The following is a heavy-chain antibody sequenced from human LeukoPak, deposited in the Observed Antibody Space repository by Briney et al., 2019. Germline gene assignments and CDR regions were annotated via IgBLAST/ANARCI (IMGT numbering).Heavy chain of an antibody. CDR1: GFTFSSYS. V-gene: IGHV3-21*01. CDR2: ISSSSSYI. Sequence: GGSLRLSCAASGFTFSSYSMSWVRQAPGKGLEWVSSISSSSSYIYYADSMAGRFTISRDNAKKSLYLQMNSLRAEDTAMYYCARRATTERGHSYGLDYWGQGTLVTVSS. D-gene: IGHD5-18*01. J-gene: IGHJ4*02. CDR3: ARRATTERGHSYGLDY.